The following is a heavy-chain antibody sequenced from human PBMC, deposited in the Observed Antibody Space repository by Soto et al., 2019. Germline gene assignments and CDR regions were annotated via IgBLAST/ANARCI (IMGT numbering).Heavy chain of an antibody. D-gene: IGHD6-19*01. CDR3: ARWYSSGLYYLDY. Sequence: GESLKISCKGSGYSFTSYWIAWVRQMPGKGLECMGIIYPGDSDTRYSPSFQGQVTISADKSSAYLQWNSLEASDTAMYYCARWYSSGLYYLDYWGQGTMVAVSS. CDR2: IYPGDSDT. V-gene: IGHV5-51*01. J-gene: IGHJ4*02. CDR1: GYSFTSYW.